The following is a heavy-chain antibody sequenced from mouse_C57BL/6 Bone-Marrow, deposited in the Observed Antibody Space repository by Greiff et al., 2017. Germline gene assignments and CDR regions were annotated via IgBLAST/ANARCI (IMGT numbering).Heavy chain of an antibody. CDR1: GFTFSDYG. V-gene: IGHV5-15*01. CDR2: ISNLAYSI. D-gene: IGHD2-4*01. J-gene: IGHJ3*01. CDR3: ARHSGYDYDSFAY. Sequence: EVQLVESGGGLVQPGGSLKLSCAASGFTFSDYGMAWVRQAPRKGPEWVAFISNLAYSIYYADTVTGRFTISRENAKNTLYLEMSSLRSEDTAMYYCARHSGYDYDSFAYWGQGTLVTVSA.